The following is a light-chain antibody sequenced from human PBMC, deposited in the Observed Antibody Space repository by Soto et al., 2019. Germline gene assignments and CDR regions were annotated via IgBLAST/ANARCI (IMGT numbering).Light chain of an antibody. J-gene: IGLJ3*02. CDR1: SSDVGGYDY. CDR3: CSYAGAYTWM. V-gene: IGLV2-11*01. CDR2: DVT. Sequence: QSALTQPRSVSGSPGQSVTISCTGTSSDVGGYDYVSWCQQHPGKAPKFLIYDVTRRPSGVPDRFSGSKSGNTASLTISGLQAEDEADYYCCSYAGAYTWMFGGGTKLTVL.